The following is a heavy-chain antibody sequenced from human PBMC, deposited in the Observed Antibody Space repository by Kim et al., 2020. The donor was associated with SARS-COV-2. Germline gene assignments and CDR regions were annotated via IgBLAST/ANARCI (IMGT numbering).Heavy chain of an antibody. Sequence: ASVKVSCKASGYTFTSYGISWVRQAPGQGLEWMGWISAYNGNTNYAQKLQGRVTMTTDTSTSTAYMELRSLRSDDTAVYYCARRFGYSSSWSRVVTAFYGMDVWGQGTTVTVSS. D-gene: IGHD6-13*01. J-gene: IGHJ6*02. CDR2: ISAYNGNT. CDR1: GYTFTSYG. CDR3: ARRFGYSSSWSRVVTAFYGMDV. V-gene: IGHV1-18*01.